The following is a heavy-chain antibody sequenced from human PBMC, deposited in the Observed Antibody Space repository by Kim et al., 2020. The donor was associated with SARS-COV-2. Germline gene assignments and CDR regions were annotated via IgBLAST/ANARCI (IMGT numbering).Heavy chain of an antibody. Sequence: GGSLRLSCAASGFTFSSYGMHWVRQAPGKGLEWVAVIWYDGSNKYYADSVKGRFTISRDNSKNTLYLQMNSLRAEDTAVYYCARDAIDFWSDKKYYYGMDVWGQGTTVTGSS. CDR1: GFTFSSYG. V-gene: IGHV3-33*01. CDR2: IWYDGSNK. D-gene: IGHD3-3*01. J-gene: IGHJ6*02. CDR3: ARDAIDFWSDKKYYYGMDV.